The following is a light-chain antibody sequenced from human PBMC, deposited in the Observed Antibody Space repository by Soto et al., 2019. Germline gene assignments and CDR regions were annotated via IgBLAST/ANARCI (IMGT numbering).Light chain of an antibody. CDR1: NIGSES. J-gene: IGLJ3*02. CDR3: QVWDSSSDLGV. CDR2: DDG. V-gene: IGLV3-21*02. Sequence: SYELTQPPSVSVAPGQTARIPCGGNNIGSESVHWYQQKPGQAPVLVVYDDGDRPSGIPERFSGSNSGNTATLTISRVDAGDEADYYCQVWDSSSDLGVFGGGTKVTVL.